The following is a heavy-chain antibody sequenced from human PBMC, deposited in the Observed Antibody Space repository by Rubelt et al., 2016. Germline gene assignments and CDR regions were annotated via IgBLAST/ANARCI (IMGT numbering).Heavy chain of an antibody. Sequence: GESGGGLVQPGGSLRLSCAASGFTFSSFWMSWVRQAPGKGLEWVANIKQDGSEKYYVDSVKGRFTISRDNAKNSLYLQMNSLRAEDTAVYYCARDFVVVPAAIDTYYYYGMDVWGQGTTVTVSS. CDR2: IKQDGSEK. D-gene: IGHD2-2*01. CDR1: GFTFSSFW. V-gene: IGHV3-7*03. J-gene: IGHJ6*02. CDR3: ARDFVVVPAAIDTYYYYGMDV.